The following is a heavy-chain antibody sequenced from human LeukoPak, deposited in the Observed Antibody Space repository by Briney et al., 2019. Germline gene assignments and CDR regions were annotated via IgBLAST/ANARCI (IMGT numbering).Heavy chain of an antibody. J-gene: IGHJ4*02. V-gene: IGHV3-30*03. CDR2: ISADGNTK. D-gene: IGHD5-12*01. Sequence: PGGSLRLSCAASGFTFRRHGMHWVRQAPGKGLEWVVVISADGNTKYYVDSVEGRFTISRDNSKNTLYLQMNSLRAEDTAVYYCARDSGYDATFDYWGQGTLVTVSS. CDR1: GFTFRRHG. CDR3: ARDSGYDATFDY.